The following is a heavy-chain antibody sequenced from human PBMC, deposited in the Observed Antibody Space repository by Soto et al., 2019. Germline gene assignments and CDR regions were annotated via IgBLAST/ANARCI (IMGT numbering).Heavy chain of an antibody. CDR2: INVANGAT. CDR3: VRDNNWAAY. D-gene: IGHD1-20*01. J-gene: IGHJ4*02. V-gene: IGHV1-3*01. Sequence: QVQLVQSGAEVKKPGASVEVSCKASGYTFATSALHWVRQAPGQSLEWMGWINVANGATKYSQKFQGRVTISRDTSTTTSFMDLSSLRSEDTAVYYCVRDNNWAAYWGQGTLVTVSS. CDR1: GYTFATSA.